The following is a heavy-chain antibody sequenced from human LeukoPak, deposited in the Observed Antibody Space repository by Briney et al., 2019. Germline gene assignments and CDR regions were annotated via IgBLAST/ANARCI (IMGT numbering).Heavy chain of an antibody. V-gene: IGHV1-2*02. CDR2: INPNSGGT. CDR3: ARVRGVSDGGAYYFGS. J-gene: IGHJ4*02. D-gene: IGHD3-10*01. CDR1: GFTFTSSA. Sequence: GASVKVSCKASGFTFTSSAVHWVRQAPGQGLEWMGWINPNSGGTNYAQKFQGRVTMTRDTSISTAYMELSRLRSDDTAVYYCARVRGVSDGGAYYFGSWGQGTLLTVSS.